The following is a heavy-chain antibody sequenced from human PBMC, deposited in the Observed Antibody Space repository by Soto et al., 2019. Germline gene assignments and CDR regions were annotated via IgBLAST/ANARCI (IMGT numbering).Heavy chain of an antibody. Sequence: QVQLVQSGAEVKNPGTSVKVSCKTSGYTFTSAGISWVRQAPGQGLEWMGWISTYNGNTKYAQKVQGRVTMTTDTSTSTAYMELKSLTSDDTAVYYCARDLDGSGSYYTDYWGQRTLVTVAA. CDR3: ARDLDGSGSYYTDY. CDR2: ISTYNGNT. J-gene: IGHJ4*02. CDR1: GYTFTSAG. V-gene: IGHV1-18*01. D-gene: IGHD3-10*01.